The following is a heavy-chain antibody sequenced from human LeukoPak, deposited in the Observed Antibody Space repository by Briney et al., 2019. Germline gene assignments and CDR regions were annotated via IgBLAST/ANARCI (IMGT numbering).Heavy chain of an antibody. CDR1: GFTFSSYG. D-gene: IGHD5-12*01. V-gene: IGHV3-30*02. J-gene: IGHJ4*02. CDR3: AKDGFGYSGYDQGDYFDY. CDR2: IRYDGSNK. Sequence: PGGSLRLSCAASGFTFSSYGMHWVRQAPGKGLEWVAFIRYDGSNKYYADSVKGRFTISRDNSKNTLYLQMNSLRAEDTAVYYCAKDGFGYSGYDQGDYFDYWGQGTLVTVSS.